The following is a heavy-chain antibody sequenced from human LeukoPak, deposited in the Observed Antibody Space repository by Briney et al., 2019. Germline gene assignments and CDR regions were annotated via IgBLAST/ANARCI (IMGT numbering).Heavy chain of an antibody. CDR1: GGSISSYY. V-gene: IGHV4-59*01. CDR3: GRVGWNLGAYSFDS. Sequence: PSETLSLTCTVSGGSISSYYWSWIRQPPGKGLEWIGYIYYSGSTNYNPSLKSRVTISVDTSKNQFSLKLSSVTAADTAVYYCGRVGWNLGAYSFDSGGQGPLAPVSS. CDR2: IYYSGST. J-gene: IGHJ4*02. D-gene: IGHD3-16*01.